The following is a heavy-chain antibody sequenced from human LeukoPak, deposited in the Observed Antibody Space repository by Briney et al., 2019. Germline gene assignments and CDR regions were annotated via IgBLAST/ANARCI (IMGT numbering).Heavy chain of an antibody. CDR3: AKEYYDFWSGYPHDY. D-gene: IGHD3-3*01. CDR1: GITFSNYN. Sequence: GGSLRLSCAAPGITFSNYNMNWVRQAPGKGLEWVSAISGSGGSTYYADSVKGRFTISRDNSKNTLYLQMNSLRAEDTAVYYCAKEYYDFWSGYPHDYWGQGTLVTVSS. J-gene: IGHJ4*02. V-gene: IGHV3-23*01. CDR2: ISGSGGST.